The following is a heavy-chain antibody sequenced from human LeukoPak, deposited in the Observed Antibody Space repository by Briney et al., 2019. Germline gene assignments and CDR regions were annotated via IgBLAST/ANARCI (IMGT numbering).Heavy chain of an antibody. V-gene: IGHV3-33*01. Sequence: GGSLRLSCAASGFTFSSYGMHWVRQAPGKGLEWVAVIWYDGINKFHADSVKGRFTISRDNSKNTVYLQMNSLRSDDTAVYYCARESAAIDGDAFDIWGQGTMVTVSS. D-gene: IGHD2-2*01. CDR3: ARESAAIDGDAFDI. J-gene: IGHJ3*02. CDR1: GFTFSSYG. CDR2: IWYDGINK.